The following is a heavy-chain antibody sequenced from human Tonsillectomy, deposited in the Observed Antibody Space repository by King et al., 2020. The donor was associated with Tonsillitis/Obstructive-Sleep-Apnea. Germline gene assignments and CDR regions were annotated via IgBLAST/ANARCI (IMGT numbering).Heavy chain of an antibody. CDR3: ARDEWPQGFDP. CDR1: DGSFSGFY. CDR2: INQSGST. J-gene: IGHJ5*02. V-gene: IGHV4-34*01. D-gene: IGHD3-3*01. Sequence: VQLQQWGAGLLKPSETLSLTCAVYDGSFSGFYWSWIRQAPGKGLEWIGEINQSGSTNYNPSLKTRVTISVDTSKNQLSLKLSTVTTADTAVYYCARDEWPQGFDPWGQGTLVTVSS.